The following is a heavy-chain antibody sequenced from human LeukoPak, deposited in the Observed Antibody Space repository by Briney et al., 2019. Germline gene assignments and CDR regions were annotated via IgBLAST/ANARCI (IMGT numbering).Heavy chain of an antibody. J-gene: IGHJ4*02. V-gene: IGHV3-23*01. CDR2: ISGSGGST. D-gene: IGHD5-18*01. CDR3: AKAGSSYGCFDY. Sequence: GGSLRLSCAASGFTFSSYAMSWVRQAPGKGLEWVSAISGSGGSTYYADSVKGRFTISRDNSKNTLYLQMNSLRAEDKAVYYCAKAGSSYGCFDYWGQGTLVTVSS. CDR1: GFTFSSYA.